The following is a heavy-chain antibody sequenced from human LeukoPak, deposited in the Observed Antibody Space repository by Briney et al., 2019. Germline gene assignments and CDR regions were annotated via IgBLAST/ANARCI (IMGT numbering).Heavy chain of an antibody. CDR1: GFTFSSYG. Sequence: GGSLRLSCAASGFTFSSYGMHWVRQAPGKGLEWVAVISYDGSNKYNADSVKGRFTISRDNAKNMVFLQMNSLRADDTAVYYCVRDFRSADYWGQGIRVTVSS. CDR3: VRDFRSADY. J-gene: IGHJ4*02. CDR2: ISYDGSNK. V-gene: IGHV3-30*03.